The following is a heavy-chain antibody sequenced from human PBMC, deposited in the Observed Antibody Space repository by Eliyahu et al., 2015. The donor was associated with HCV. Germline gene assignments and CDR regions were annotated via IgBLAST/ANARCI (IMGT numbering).Heavy chain of an antibody. D-gene: IGHD3-10*01. CDR1: GGSFSSYS. V-gene: IGHV1-69*01. CDR2: IIPMVGTA. Sequence: QVQLVQSGAEVKKPGSSVKVSCKASGGSFSSYSFTWMRQAPTQGIEWMGDIIPMVGTANYAQKFQDRITITADESTSTAFLEMRGLKSDDTALYYCARGYFYGSRTGLATYYFDYWGQGTLVTVSX. CDR3: ARGYFYGSRTGLATYYFDY. J-gene: IGHJ4*02.